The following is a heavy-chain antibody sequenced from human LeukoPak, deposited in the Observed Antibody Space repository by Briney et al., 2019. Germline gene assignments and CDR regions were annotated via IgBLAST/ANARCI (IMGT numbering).Heavy chain of an antibody. V-gene: IGHV3-30*04. J-gene: IGHJ3*02. CDR3: ARDIYSSGWYVRGSAFDI. Sequence: GRSLRLSCAASGFTFSSFAMHWVRQAPGKGLEWVAVISYDGSNKYYADSVKGRFTISRDNSKNTLYLQMNSLRADDTAVYYCARDIYSSGWYVRGSAFDIWAKGQWSPSLQ. CDR2: ISYDGSNK. D-gene: IGHD6-19*01. CDR1: GFTFSSFA.